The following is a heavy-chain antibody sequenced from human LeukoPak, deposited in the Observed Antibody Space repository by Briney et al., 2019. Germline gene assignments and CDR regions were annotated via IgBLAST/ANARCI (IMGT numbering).Heavy chain of an antibody. D-gene: IGHD3-10*01. CDR2: ISSDGSIK. V-gene: IGHV3-30*18. CDR1: GFTFSSYG. Sequence: GGSLRLSCAASGFTFSSYGMHWVRQAPGKELEWVAVISSDGSIKYYRDSVKGRSTISRDNSNKTLYPHMNSLRAEDTAIDNCAKDSGESLYGDAFDIWGQGTMVTVSS. J-gene: IGHJ3*02. CDR3: AKDSGESLYGDAFDI.